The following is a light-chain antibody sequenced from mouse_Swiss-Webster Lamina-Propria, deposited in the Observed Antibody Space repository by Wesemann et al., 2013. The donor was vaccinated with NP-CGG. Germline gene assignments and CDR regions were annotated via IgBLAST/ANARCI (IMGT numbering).Light chain of an antibody. CDR2: RTS. J-gene: IGKJ5*01. CDR3: QQWSSNPLT. Sequence: SSSVSSSYLHWYQQKSGASPKPLIHRTSNLASGVPARFSGSGSGTSYSLTISRVEAEDAATYYCQQWSSNPLTFGAGTKLELK. CDR1: SSVSSSY. V-gene: IGKV4-58*01.